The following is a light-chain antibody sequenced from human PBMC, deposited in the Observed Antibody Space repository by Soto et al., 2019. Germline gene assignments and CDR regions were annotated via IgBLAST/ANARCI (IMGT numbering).Light chain of an antibody. CDR2: DAS. CDR3: HQRYRWPLP. V-gene: IGKV3-11*01. Sequence: EIVLTQSPATLSSSPGERVTLSCRASQSVGSNLAWYQHKPGQTPRLLIYDASKRATGIPARFSGSGSGTDFTLTISSLEPEDFAVYYCHQRYRWPLPFGGGTKVDIK. J-gene: IGKJ4*01. CDR1: QSVGSN.